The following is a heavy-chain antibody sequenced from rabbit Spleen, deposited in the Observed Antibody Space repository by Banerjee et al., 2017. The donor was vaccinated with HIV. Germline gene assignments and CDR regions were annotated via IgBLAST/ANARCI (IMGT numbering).Heavy chain of an antibody. Sequence: QQQLEESGGGLVKPEGSLTLTCKASGVSFSGNWMCWVRQAPGKGLEWIACIDTNDGDTDYANWPKGRFTISKTSSTTVTLQVTSLTAADTATYFCARNYVNAFDPWGPGTLVTVS. V-gene: IGHV1S45*01. J-gene: IGHJ2*01. CDR2: IDTNDGDT. D-gene: IGHD1-1*01. CDR1: GVSFSGNW. CDR3: ARNYVNAFDP.